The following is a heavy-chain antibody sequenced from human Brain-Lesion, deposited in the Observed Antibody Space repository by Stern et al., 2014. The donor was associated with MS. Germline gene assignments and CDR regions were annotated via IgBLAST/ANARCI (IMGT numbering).Heavy chain of an antibody. CDR3: ARFPASRPHVFDS. Sequence: QVQLVQSGPGLVKPSGTLSLTCAVSGGSISSSNWWSWVRQSPGKGLEWIGESDHSGSTIYNPSLKSRVTVSVDKSTNRISLTLGSVTAADTAVYFCARFPASRPHVFDSWGQGTLVTVSS. CDR1: GGSISSSNW. J-gene: IGHJ4*02. V-gene: IGHV4-4*02. CDR2: SDHSGST. D-gene: IGHD6-13*01.